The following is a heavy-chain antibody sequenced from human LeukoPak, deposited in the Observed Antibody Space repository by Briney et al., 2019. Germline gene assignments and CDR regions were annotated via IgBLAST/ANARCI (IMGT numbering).Heavy chain of an antibody. CDR2: INHSGST. V-gene: IGHV4-34*01. D-gene: IGHD3-22*01. CDR3: ARGYDLYYYDSRGCYFDY. Sequence: SETLSLTCAVYGGSFIGYYWSCIRQPPGKGLEWIGEINHSGSTNYNPSLKSRVTISVDTSKNQFSLKLSSVTAADTAVYYCARGYDLYYYDSRGCYFDYWGQGTLVTVSS. CDR1: GGSFIGYY. J-gene: IGHJ4*02.